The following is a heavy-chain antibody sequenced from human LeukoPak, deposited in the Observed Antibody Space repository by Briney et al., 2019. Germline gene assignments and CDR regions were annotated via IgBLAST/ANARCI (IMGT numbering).Heavy chain of an antibody. CDR1: GGSISGYY. Sequence: PSETLSLTSTVSGGSISGYYWSWIRQPPGKGLEWIGYIYYSGSTNYNPSLKSRVTISVGTSKNQFSLKLSSVTAADTAVYYCARRMEHYYDSSGYAFDIWGQGTMVTVSS. V-gene: IGHV4-59*01. CDR3: ARRMEHYYDSSGYAFDI. J-gene: IGHJ3*02. D-gene: IGHD3-22*01. CDR2: IYYSGST.